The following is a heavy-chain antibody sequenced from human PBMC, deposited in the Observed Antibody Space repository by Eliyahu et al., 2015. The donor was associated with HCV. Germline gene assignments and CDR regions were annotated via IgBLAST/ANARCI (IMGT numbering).Heavy chain of an antibody. V-gene: IGHV3-21*01. Sequence: EVQLVESGGGLVKPGGSLRLSCXASGFSFSSYSMNWVRQAPGTGLEWVSFISSSSTYIYYADSLQGRFTVSRDNAKNSLYLHMNSLRAEDTAVYYCARGPQYSGYDPLDYWGQGTLVTVSS. D-gene: IGHD5-12*01. CDR3: ARGPQYSGYDPLDY. CDR1: GFSFSSYS. J-gene: IGHJ4*02. CDR2: ISSSSTYI.